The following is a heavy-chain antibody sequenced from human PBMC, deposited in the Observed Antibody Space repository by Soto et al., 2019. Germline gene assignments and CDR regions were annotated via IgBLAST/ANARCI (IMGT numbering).Heavy chain of an antibody. CDR3: ARLIGNSWLDS. CDR1: GDSVSTNSAT. J-gene: IGHJ5*01. Sequence: QVQLQQSGPGLVKPSQTLSLTCAISGDSVSTNSATWDWIRQSPSRGLEWLGRTYYRSKWYNDDELSVQVRXTXNXXTSNNHLSLQLNSVPPDDTALYYCARLIGNSWLDSCGQGTLVTVSS. V-gene: IGHV6-1*01. CDR2: TYYRSKWYN. D-gene: IGHD2-8*01.